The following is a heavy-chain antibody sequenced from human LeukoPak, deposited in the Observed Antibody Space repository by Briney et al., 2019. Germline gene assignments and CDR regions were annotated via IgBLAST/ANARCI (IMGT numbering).Heavy chain of an antibody. V-gene: IGHV1-69*05. CDR2: IIPIFGTA. CDR1: GGTFSSYA. D-gene: IGHD6-19*01. Sequence: SVKVSCKASGGTFSSYAISWVRQAPGQGLEWMGRIIPIFGTANYAQKFQGRVTITTDESTSTAYMELSSLRSEDTAVYYCASGGASGSGWYYFDYRGQGTLVTVSS. CDR3: ASGGASGSGWYYFDY. J-gene: IGHJ4*02.